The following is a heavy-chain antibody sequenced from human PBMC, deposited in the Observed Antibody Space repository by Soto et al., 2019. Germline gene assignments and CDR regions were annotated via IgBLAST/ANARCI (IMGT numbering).Heavy chain of an antibody. CDR3: ARESSRVVPRYYYYGMDV. D-gene: IGHD3-10*01. CDR2: ISYDGSNK. J-gene: IGHJ6*02. Sequence: GSLRLSCAASGFTFSSYAMHWVRQAPGKGLEWVAVISYDGSNKYYADSVKGRFTISRDNSKNTLYLQMNSLRAEDTAAYYCARESSRVVPRYYYYGMDVWGQGTTVTVSS. V-gene: IGHV3-30-3*01. CDR1: GFTFSSYA.